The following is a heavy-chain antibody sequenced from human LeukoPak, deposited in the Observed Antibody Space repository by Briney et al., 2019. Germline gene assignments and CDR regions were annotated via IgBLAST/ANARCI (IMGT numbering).Heavy chain of an antibody. CDR1: GFTFSDYY. V-gene: IGHV3-11*04. D-gene: IGHD3-9*01. CDR3: ARDPSFDILTGYDY. Sequence: GGSLRLSGAASGFTFSDYYMSGIRQAPGTGLEGVSYISSSGSTIYHADSVKGRFTISRDNAKNSLYLQMNSLRAEDTAVYYCARDPSFDILTGYDYWGQGTLVTVSS. CDR2: ISSSGSTI. J-gene: IGHJ4*02.